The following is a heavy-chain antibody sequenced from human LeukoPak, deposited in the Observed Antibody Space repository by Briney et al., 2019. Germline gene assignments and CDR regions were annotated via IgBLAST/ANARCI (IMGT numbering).Heavy chain of an antibody. CDR3: ARVVGYCSGGSCYRTDAFDI. Sequence: ASVKVSCKASGYTFTSYYMHWVRQAPGQGLEWMGIINPSGGSTSYAQKFQGRVTMTRDTSTNTVYMELSSLRSEDTAVYYCARVVGYCSGGSCYRTDAFDIWGQGTMVTVSS. CDR2: INPSGGST. J-gene: IGHJ3*02. CDR1: GYTFTSYY. D-gene: IGHD2-15*01. V-gene: IGHV1-46*01.